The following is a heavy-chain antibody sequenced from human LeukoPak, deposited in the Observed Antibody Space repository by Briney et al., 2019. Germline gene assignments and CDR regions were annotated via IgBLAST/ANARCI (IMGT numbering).Heavy chain of an antibody. CDR3: ARGFGHP. CDR2: VYTSGTT. Sequence: SETLSLTCTVSGGSISGYCWSWFRQPAGKGLEWIGRVYTSGTTNYNPSLKSRVTMSIDTSKNQFSLKLTSVTAADTAVYYCARGFGHPWGQGTLVTVSS. CDR1: GGSISGYC. D-gene: IGHD3-10*01. V-gene: IGHV4-4*07. J-gene: IGHJ5*02.